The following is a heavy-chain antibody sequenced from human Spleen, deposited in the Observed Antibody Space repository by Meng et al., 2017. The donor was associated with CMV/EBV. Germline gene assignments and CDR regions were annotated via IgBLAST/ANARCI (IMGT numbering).Heavy chain of an antibody. CDR3: ARDNDWGPDY. CDR1: GYTFTDFY. Sequence: ASVKVSCKASGYTFTDFYIHWVRQAPGQGLEWMGWINPRSGDTDYAQNFQDRVTMTRVTSISTGYMELSSLGSDDTAVYYCARDNDWGPDYWGQGTLVTVSS. D-gene: IGHD3-9*01. V-gene: IGHV1-2*02. CDR2: INPRSGDT. J-gene: IGHJ4*02.